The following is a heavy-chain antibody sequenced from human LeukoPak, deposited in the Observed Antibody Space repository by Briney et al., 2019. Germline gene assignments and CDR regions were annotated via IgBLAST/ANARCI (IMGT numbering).Heavy chain of an antibody. CDR1: GYTFTGYY. V-gene: IGHV1-2*02. J-gene: IGHJ5*02. CDR3: ARDLGYCSSTSCYMGWFDP. Sequence: ASVKVSCKASGYTFTGYYMPWVRQAPGQGLEWMGWINPNSGGTNYAQKFQGRVTMTRDTSISTAYMELSRLRSDDTAVYYCARDLGYCSSTSCYMGWFDPWGQGSLVTVSS. D-gene: IGHD2-2*02. CDR2: INPNSGGT.